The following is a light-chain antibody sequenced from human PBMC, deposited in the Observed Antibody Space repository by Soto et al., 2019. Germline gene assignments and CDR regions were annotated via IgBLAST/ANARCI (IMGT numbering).Light chain of an antibody. Sequence: QSVLTQPASVSGSPGQSITISCTGTSSDIGSYNLVSWYQQHPDKAPKLMIYEVNKRPSGVSNRFSGSRSGNTASLTVSGLQAEDEADYYCSSYAGSNNLGVFGTGTKVTVL. CDR3: SSYAGSNNLGV. CDR1: SSDIGSYNL. CDR2: EVN. J-gene: IGLJ1*01. V-gene: IGLV2-23*02.